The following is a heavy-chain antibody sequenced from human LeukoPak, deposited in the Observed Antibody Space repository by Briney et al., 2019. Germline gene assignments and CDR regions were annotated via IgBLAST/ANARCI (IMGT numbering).Heavy chain of an antibody. CDR2: ISSSSSTI. Sequence: GGSLRLSCAASGFTFSSYSMNWVRQAPGKGLEWVSSISSSSSTIYYADSVKGRFTIFRDNAKNSLYLQMNSLRAEDTAVYYCAELGITMIGGVWGKGTTVTISS. CDR1: GFTFSSYS. CDR3: AELGITMIGGV. V-gene: IGHV3-48*04. J-gene: IGHJ6*04. D-gene: IGHD3-10*02.